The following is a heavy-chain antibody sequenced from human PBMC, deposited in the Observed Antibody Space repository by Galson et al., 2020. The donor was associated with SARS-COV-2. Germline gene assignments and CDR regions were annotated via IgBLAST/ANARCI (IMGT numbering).Heavy chain of an antibody. CDR3: ARGTRWVGATPLYFDY. V-gene: IGHV4-38-2*01. D-gene: IGHD1-26*01. CDR2: IYHSGST. CDR1: GYSISSGYY. J-gene: IGHJ4*02. Sequence: SETLSLTCAVSGYSISSGYYWGWIRQPPGKGLEWIGSIYHSGSTYYNPSLKSRVTISVDTSKNQFSLKLSSVTAADTAVYYWARGTRWVGATPLYFDYWGQGTLVTVSS.